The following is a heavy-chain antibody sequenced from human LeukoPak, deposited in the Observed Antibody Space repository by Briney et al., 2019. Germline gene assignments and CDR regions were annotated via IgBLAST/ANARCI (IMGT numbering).Heavy chain of an antibody. CDR3: ARCGFGELLNWFDP. CDR2: INPNSGGT. Sequence: ASVKVSCKASGYDFINYGISWVRQAPGQGLEWMGRINPNSGGTNYAQKFQGRVTMTRDTSICTAYMELSRLRSDDTAVYYCARCGFGELLNWFDPWGQGTLVTVSS. V-gene: IGHV1-2*06. J-gene: IGHJ5*02. D-gene: IGHD3-10*01. CDR1: GYDFINYG.